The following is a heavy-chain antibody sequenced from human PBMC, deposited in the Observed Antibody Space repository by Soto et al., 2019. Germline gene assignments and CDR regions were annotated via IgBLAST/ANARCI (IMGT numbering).Heavy chain of an antibody. Sequence: APVKASCKAYGYTSTNYGITWERQAPGQGLEWLGWMNPNSGNTGYAQKFQGRVTMTRYTSISTAYMELSSLRSEDTAVYYCAGGVLHWGQGTLVT. J-gene: IGHJ4*01. CDR3: AGGVLH. CDR1: GYTSTNYG. CDR2: MNPNSGNT. V-gene: IGHV1-8*01.